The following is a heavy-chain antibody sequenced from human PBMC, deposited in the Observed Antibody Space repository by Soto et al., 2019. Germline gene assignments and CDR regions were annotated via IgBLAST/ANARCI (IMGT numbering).Heavy chain of an antibody. Sequence: GSVKVSCKASGYTFTTYSMHWVRQAPGQRLEWMGWINTGNGNTKYSQEFQGRVTITRDTSASTAFMELNSLISEDTAVYHCARANDFWSAFDIWGQGTMVTVSS. D-gene: IGHD3-3*01. V-gene: IGHV1-3*04. CDR1: GYTFTTYS. CDR2: INTGNGNT. CDR3: ARANDFWSAFDI. J-gene: IGHJ3*02.